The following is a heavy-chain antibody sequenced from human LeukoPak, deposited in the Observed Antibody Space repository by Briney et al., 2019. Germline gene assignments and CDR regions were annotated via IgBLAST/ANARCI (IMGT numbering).Heavy chain of an antibody. CDR3: ARGGYYGSGNDFRFDP. Sequence: SETLSLTCTVSGGSISSSSYYWGWIRQPPGKGLEWIGNIYYSESTYYNPSLKSRVTISVDTSKNQFSLKLSSVTAADTAVYYCARGGYYGSGNDFRFDPWGQGTLVTVSS. CDR2: IYYSEST. J-gene: IGHJ5*02. D-gene: IGHD3-10*01. CDR1: GGSISSSSYY. V-gene: IGHV4-39*07.